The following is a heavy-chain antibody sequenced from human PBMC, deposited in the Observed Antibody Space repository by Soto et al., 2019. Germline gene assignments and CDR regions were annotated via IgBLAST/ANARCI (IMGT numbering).Heavy chain of an antibody. Sequence: QVQLVQSGAEVKKPGSSVKVSCKGSGGNRYTITWVRQAPGQGLEWMGRIIPMFGIATYAQNFQGRVTIRADKSTSTAYVELSSLRSEDTAVYYCARDSGRSDVVPAAISAMDVWGQGTTVTVSS. J-gene: IGHJ6*02. CDR3: ARDSGRSDVVPAAISAMDV. CDR1: GGNRYT. D-gene: IGHD2-2*01. CDR2: IIPMFGIA. V-gene: IGHV1-69*08.